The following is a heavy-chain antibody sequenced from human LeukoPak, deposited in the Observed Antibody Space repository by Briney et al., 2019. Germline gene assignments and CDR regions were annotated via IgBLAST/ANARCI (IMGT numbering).Heavy chain of an antibody. CDR2: MYTSGET. CDR1: GGSISSYY. V-gene: IGHV4-4*07. CDR3: ARHFAYSSSSYFDY. Sequence: PSETLSLTCTVSGGSISSYYWSWIRQPAGKGLEWIGRMYTSGETNYNPTLKSRVTISLDTSKNQFSLRLYSVTVADTAVYYCARHFAYSSSSYFDYWGQGSLVTVSS. J-gene: IGHJ4*02. D-gene: IGHD6-6*01.